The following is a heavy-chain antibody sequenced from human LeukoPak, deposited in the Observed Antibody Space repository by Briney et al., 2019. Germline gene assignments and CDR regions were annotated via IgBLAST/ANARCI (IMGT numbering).Heavy chain of an antibody. Sequence: GASVKVSCKASGGTFSSYAISWVRQAPGQGLEWMGGIIPIFGTANYAQKFQGRVTITADESTSTAYMELSSLRSEDTAVYYCASAYCGGDCRYHLDYWGQGTLVTVSS. V-gene: IGHV1-69*13. CDR1: GGTFSSYA. D-gene: IGHD2-21*02. CDR3: ASAYCGGDCRYHLDY. J-gene: IGHJ4*02. CDR2: IIPIFGTA.